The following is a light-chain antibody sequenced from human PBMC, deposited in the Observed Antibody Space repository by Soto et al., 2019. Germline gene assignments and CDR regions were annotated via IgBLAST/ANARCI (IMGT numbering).Light chain of an antibody. CDR3: SSYTSSRRGV. CDR2: EVS. CDR1: SSDVGGYNY. V-gene: IGLV2-14*01. J-gene: IGLJ3*02. Sequence: QSVLTQPASVSGSPGQSITISCTGTSSDVGGYNYVSWYQQHPGKAPKLMIYEVSNRPSGVSNRFSGSKSGNTASLTISGLQAEDEADYYCSSYTSSRRGVFGGGTKVTVL.